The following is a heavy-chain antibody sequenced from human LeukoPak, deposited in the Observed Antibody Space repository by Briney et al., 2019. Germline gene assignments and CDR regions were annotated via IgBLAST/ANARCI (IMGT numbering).Heavy chain of an antibody. J-gene: IGHJ4*02. CDR1: GILVSSNY. CDR3: AKTTHYDIFTGLDF. Sequence: GGSLRLSCVASGILVSSNYMSWVRQAPGKGLEWVSFIDSTGSTYYADSVKGRLTISRDNSRNTLYLQMNSLRAEDTAIYYCAKTTHYDIFTGLDFWGQGTLVTVSS. CDR2: IDSTGST. V-gene: IGHV3-53*01. D-gene: IGHD3-9*01.